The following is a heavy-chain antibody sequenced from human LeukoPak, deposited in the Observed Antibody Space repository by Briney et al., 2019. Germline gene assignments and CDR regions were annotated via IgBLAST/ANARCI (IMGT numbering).Heavy chain of an antibody. J-gene: IGHJ6*03. CDR3: ASSRSHRRVGSLRNYYYYYYMDV. CDR1: GGSISSSSYY. Sequence: SETLSLTCTVSGGSISSSSYYWGWIRQPPGKGLEWIGSIYYSGSTYYNPSLKSRVTISVDTSKNQFSLKLSSVTAADTAVYYCASSRSHRRVGSLRNYYYYYYMDVWGKGTTVTVSS. D-gene: IGHD3-10*01. CDR2: IYYSGST. V-gene: IGHV4-39*07.